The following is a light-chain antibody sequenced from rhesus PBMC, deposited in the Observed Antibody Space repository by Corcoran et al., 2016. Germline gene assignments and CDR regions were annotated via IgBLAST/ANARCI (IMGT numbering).Light chain of an antibody. V-gene: IGKV1-43*03. CDR2: AAS. CDR3: LHYHNTPLT. J-gene: IGKJ3*01. CDR1: QGITTH. Sequence: DIQMTQSPSPLSASVGDRVTITCRASQGITTHLNWYQQKPGKPPKPLIYAASSLESGVPSRFSGSGSGTDFTLTISSLQPEDFATYYCLHYHNTPLTFGPGTKLDIK.